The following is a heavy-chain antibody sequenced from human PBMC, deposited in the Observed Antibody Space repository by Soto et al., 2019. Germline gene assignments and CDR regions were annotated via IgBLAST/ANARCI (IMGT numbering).Heavy chain of an antibody. CDR1: GFTFTSYA. J-gene: IGHJ3*02. CDR2: ISSDGGNN. Sequence: GGSLRLSCAASGFTFTSYAMHWVRQAPGTGPEWVAVISSDGGNNVYADSVKGRFTVSRDNSQNTVYLQMNSLRTEDMAVYYCAKTYECAKTNCYRAFEIWGQGTMVTVSS. CDR3: AKTYECAKTNCYRAFEI. V-gene: IGHV3-30*04. D-gene: IGHD2-2*01.